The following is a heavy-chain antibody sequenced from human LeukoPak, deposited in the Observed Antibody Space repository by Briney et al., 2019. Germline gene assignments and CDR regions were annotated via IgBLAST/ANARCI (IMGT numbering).Heavy chain of an antibody. CDR1: GGSISSYY. CDR2: IYYSGST. Sequence: PSETLSLTCTVSGGSISSYYWSWIRQPPGKGLEWIGYIYYSGSTNYNPSLKSRVTISVDTSKNQFSLKLSSVTAADTAVYYCARQSKEELDAFDIWGQGTMVTVTS. D-gene: IGHD1-26*01. CDR3: ARQSKEELDAFDI. V-gene: IGHV4-59*08. J-gene: IGHJ3*02.